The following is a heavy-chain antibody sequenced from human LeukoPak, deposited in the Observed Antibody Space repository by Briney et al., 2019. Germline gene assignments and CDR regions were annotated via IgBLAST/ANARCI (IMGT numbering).Heavy chain of an antibody. J-gene: IGHJ4*02. Sequence: GGSLRLSCAASGITVSSNEMSWVRQAPGKGLEWVSSISGGTTYYADSRKGRFTISRDNSKNMLHLQMNSLSAEGTAVYYCARTIVVGWGTDYWGQGTLVTVPS. D-gene: IGHD1/OR15-1a*01. CDR3: ARTIVVGWGTDY. CDR1: GITVSSNE. V-gene: IGHV3-38-3*01. CDR2: ISGGTT.